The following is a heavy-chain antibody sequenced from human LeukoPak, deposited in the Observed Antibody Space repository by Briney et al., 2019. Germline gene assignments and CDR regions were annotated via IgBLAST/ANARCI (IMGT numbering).Heavy chain of an antibody. CDR2: INPNSGGT. CDR1: GYTFTGYY. Sequence: SVKVSCKASGYTFTGYYMHWVRQAPGQGLEWMGWINPNSGGTNYAQKFQGRVTMTRDTSVSTAYMELSRLRSDDTAVYYCARRDYYDSSGPDYWGQGTLVTVSS. J-gene: IGHJ4*02. D-gene: IGHD3-22*01. V-gene: IGHV1-2*02. CDR3: ARRDYYDSSGPDY.